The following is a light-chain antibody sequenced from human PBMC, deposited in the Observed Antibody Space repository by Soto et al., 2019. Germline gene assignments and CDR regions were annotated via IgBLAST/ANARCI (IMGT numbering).Light chain of an antibody. Sequence: DIQMTQSPSSLSASLGDRVTITCRPSESIRNEVNGFQQRPGKAPRLLISDTFTLQSGVPSRFSGSVSGTAFSLTISSLQAGDSAMYYCQRSFTTPWTVGQGTKVEI. CDR2: DTF. J-gene: IGKJ1*01. CDR1: ESIRNE. CDR3: QRSFTTPWT. V-gene: IGKV1-39*01.